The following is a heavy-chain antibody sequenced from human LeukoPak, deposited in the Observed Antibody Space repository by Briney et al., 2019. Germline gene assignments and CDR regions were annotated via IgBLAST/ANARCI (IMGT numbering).Heavy chain of an antibody. J-gene: IGHJ4*02. V-gene: IGHV3-21*01. Sequence: GGSLRLSCAASGFTFSTNSMNWVRQAPGKGLEWVSSISSSSSYIYYADSVKGRFTISRDNAKNSLYLQMNSLRAEDTAVYYCTGHHQAYSRTYWGQGTLVTVSS. CDR2: ISSSSSYI. CDR3: TGHHQAYSRTY. D-gene: IGHD4-11*01. CDR1: GFTFSTNS.